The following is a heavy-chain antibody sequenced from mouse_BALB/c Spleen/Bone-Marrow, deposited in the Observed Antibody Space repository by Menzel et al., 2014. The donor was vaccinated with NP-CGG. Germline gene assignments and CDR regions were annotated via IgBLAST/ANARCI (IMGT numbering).Heavy chain of an antibody. D-gene: IGHD1-1*01. J-gene: IGHJ3*01. CDR1: GYTFTNYW. Sequence: QVQLKESGAELVRPGTSVKISCKASGYTFTNYWLGWVKQRPGHGLEWIGDIYPGGGYTNYNEKFKGKATLTADTSSSTAYMQLSSLTSEDSAVYFCARSPPDYGSSLFAYWGQGTLVTVSA. V-gene: IGHV1-63*02. CDR3: ARSPPDYGSSLFAY. CDR2: IYPGGGYT.